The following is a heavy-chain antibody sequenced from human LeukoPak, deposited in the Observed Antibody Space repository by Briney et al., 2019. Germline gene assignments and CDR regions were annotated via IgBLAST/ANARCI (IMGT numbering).Heavy chain of an antibody. J-gene: IGHJ4*02. Sequence: ASVKVSCKASGYSFTSYAMHWMRQAPGQRLECMGWINAGNGNIKYSRKFQGRVTITRDTSASTAYMELSSLRSEDTAVYYCASGYDAFEYWGQGTLVTVSS. D-gene: IGHD5-12*01. CDR2: INAGNGNI. CDR1: GYSFTSYA. CDR3: ASGYDAFEY. V-gene: IGHV1-3*01.